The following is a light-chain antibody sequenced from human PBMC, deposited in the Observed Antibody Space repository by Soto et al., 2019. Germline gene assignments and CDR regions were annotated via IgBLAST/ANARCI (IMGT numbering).Light chain of an antibody. Sequence: QSALTQPPSASGSPGQSVTISCTGTSSDVGGYNYVSWYQQHPGKAPKLMISEVSKRPSGVPDRFSGSKSGNTASLTVSGLQAEDEADHYCSSFAGNNNWVFGGGTKLTVL. CDR2: EVS. V-gene: IGLV2-8*01. CDR1: SSDVGGYNY. J-gene: IGLJ2*01. CDR3: SSFAGNNNWV.